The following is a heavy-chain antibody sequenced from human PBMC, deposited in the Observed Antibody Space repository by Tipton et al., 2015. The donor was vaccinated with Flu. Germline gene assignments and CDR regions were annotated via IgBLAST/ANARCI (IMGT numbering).Heavy chain of an antibody. CDR3: VREGEKAEIRYSDH. Sequence: TLSLTCTVSGGSISGYYWNWIRQSPGKGLEWIGYIYYSGRTSYNPSLKSRVTISLDTSKNQFSLKLSSVTAADTAVYYCVREGEKAEIRYSDHWGQGTLVTVSS. CDR1: GGSISGYY. V-gene: IGHV4-59*01. D-gene: IGHD2-21*01. J-gene: IGHJ4*02. CDR2: IYYSGRT.